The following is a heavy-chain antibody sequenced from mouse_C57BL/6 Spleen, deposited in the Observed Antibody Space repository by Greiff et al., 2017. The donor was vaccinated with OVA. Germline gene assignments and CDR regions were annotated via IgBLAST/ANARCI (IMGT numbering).Heavy chain of an antibody. CDR1: GYTFTDYY. D-gene: IGHD1-3*01. CDR2: INPNNGGT. Sequence: VQLQQSGPELVKPGASVKISCKASGYTFTDYYMNWVKQSHGKSLEWIGDINPNNGGTSYNQKFKGKATLTVDKSSSTDYMELRSLTSEDSAVYYCARSGSGTGDYWGQGTTLTVSS. CDR3: ARSGSGTGDY. J-gene: IGHJ2*01. V-gene: IGHV1-26*01.